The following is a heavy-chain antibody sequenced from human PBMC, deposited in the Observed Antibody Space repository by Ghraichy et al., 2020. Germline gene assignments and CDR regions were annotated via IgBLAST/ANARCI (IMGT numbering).Heavy chain of an antibody. CDR1: GISVSTNY. V-gene: IGHV3-66*01. D-gene: IGHD3-22*01. Sequence: GGSLRLTCAASGISVSTNYMSWVRQAPGKGLEWVSVIYSGAGTYYTDSVKGRFTISRDNSKNTLYLQMNNLRAEDTAVYYCAREIYKYDYDTNSYYRLFDYWGRGTLVTVSS. CDR3: AREIYKYDYDTNSYYRLFDY. CDR2: IYSGAGT. J-gene: IGHJ4*02.